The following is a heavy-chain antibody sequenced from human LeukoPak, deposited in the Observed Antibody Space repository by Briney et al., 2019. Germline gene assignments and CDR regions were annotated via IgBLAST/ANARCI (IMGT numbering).Heavy chain of an antibody. V-gene: IGHV3-30*04. Sequence: GGSLRLSCAASGFTLSSYAMHWVRQAPGKGLEWVAVISYDGSNKYYADSVKGRFTISRDNSKNTLYLQMNSLRAEDTAVYYCARAIHSSSWYYFDYWGQGTLVTVSS. CDR3: ARAIHSSSWYYFDY. CDR2: ISYDGSNK. D-gene: IGHD6-13*01. J-gene: IGHJ4*02. CDR1: GFTLSSYA.